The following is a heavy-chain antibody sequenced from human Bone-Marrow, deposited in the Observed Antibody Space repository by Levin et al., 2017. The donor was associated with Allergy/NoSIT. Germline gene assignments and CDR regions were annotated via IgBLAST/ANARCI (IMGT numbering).Heavy chain of an antibody. CDR1: GYTFSGYI. Sequence: ASVKVSCKASGYTFSGYIIHWVRQAPGQGLEWMGWIHPHTGATNYAQTFKGRVTMTSDTSNSTADLEVSGLTSDDTAIYYCVRRIRITFDGQRRDYFDYWGQGTPVTVSS. CDR3: VRRIRITFDGQRRDYFDY. V-gene: IGHV1-2*02. CDR2: IHPHTGAT. J-gene: IGHJ4*02. D-gene: IGHD2-21*01.